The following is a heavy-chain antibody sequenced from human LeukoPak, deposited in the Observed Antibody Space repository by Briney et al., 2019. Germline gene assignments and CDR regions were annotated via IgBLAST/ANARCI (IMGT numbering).Heavy chain of an antibody. J-gene: IGHJ4*02. CDR2: ISYDGSNK. CDR1: GFTFSSYA. D-gene: IGHD3-10*01. CDR3: ARGNGDYYFDY. V-gene: IGHV3-30-3*01. Sequence: GGSLRLSCAASGFTFSSYAMRWVRQAPGKGLEWVAVISYDGSNKYYADSVKGRFTISRDNSKNTLYLQMNSLRAEDTAVYYCARGNGDYYFDYWGQGTLVTVSS.